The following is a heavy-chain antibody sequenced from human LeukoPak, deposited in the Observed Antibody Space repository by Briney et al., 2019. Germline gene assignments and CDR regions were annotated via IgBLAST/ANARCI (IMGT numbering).Heavy chain of an antibody. CDR2: ISAYNGNT. D-gene: IGHD6-13*01. Sequence: ASVKVSCKASGYTFTSYGISWVRQAPGQGLEWMGCISAYNGNTNYAQKLQGRVTMTTDTSTSTAYMELRSLRSDDTAVYYCARDPPRWLAAAGTGHDYWGQGTLVTVSS. J-gene: IGHJ4*02. V-gene: IGHV1-18*01. CDR1: GYTFTSYG. CDR3: ARDPPRWLAAAGTGHDY.